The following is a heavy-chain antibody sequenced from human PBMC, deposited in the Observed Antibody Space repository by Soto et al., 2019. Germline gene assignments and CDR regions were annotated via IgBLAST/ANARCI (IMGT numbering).Heavy chain of an antibody. CDR3: ARDRTPVLRYFGWSVAHDAFDI. CDR1: GYTFTGYY. CDR2: INPNSGGT. D-gene: IGHD3-9*01. Sequence: SVKVSCKASGYTFTGYYMHWVRQAPGQGLEWMGWINPNSGGTNYAQKFQGWVTKTRDTSISTAYMELSRLRSDDTAVYYCARDRTPVLRYFGWSVAHDAFDIWGQGTMVTVS. J-gene: IGHJ3*02. V-gene: IGHV1-2*04.